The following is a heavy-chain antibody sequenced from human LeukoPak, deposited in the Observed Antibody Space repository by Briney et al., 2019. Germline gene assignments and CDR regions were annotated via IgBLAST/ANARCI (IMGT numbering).Heavy chain of an antibody. Sequence: PSETLSLTCTVSGGSISTYYWSWIRQSPGKGLECIGYTDYSGSTNYSPSLKSRVTMSVDTSKNQFSLKLSSVTAADTAVYYCARWVAAASIDYWGQGTLVTVSS. J-gene: IGHJ4*02. CDR1: GGSISTYY. V-gene: IGHV4-59*01. CDR3: ARWVAAASIDY. CDR2: TDYSGST. D-gene: IGHD6-13*01.